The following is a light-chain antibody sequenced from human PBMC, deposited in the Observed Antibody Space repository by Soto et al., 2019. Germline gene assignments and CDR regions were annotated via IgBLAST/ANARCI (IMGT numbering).Light chain of an antibody. CDR2: KAS. Sequence: DIQMTQSPSTLSASVGDRVTITCRASQSISVWLAWYQQKAGKAPNLLIYKASRLESGVPSRFSGNGSETEFTLTISGLQPGDSATYYCQQYNSYSPTFGQGTKVDIK. CDR1: QSISVW. CDR3: QQYNSYSPT. J-gene: IGKJ1*01. V-gene: IGKV1-5*03.